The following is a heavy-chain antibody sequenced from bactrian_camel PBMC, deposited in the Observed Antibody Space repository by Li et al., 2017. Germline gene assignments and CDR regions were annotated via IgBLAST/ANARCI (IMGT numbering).Heavy chain of an antibody. CDR3: AVQRPAGRCLSPSRGSHN. CDR1: GYIFKHCG. D-gene: IGHD4*01. V-gene: IGHV3S53*01. J-gene: IGHJ4*01. Sequence: LVESGGGSVQAGGSLTLSCIASGYIFKHCGLGWYRQRSSQELVAIIANNGSAIYADSVKGRFTISQDSAKNILYLQMHSLKPEDTATYVCAVQRPAGRCLSPSRGSHNWGQGTQVTVS. CDR2: IANNGSA.